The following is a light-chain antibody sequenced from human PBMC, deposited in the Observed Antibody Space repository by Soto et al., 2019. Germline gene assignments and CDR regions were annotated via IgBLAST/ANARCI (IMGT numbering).Light chain of an antibody. V-gene: IGKV3-20*01. CDR1: QSVSSSY. CDR3: QQYGSSPT. CDR2: GAS. J-gene: IGKJ5*01. Sequence: EIVLTQSPGTLSLSPGERATLSCRASQSVSSSYLAWYQQKPGQAPRLLIYGASSRATGSPGRFSGSGSGTDFTLTISRLEPEDFAVYYCQQYGSSPTFGQGTRLEIK.